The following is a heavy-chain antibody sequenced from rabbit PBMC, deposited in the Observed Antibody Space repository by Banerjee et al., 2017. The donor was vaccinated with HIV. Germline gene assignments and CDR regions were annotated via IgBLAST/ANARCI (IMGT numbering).Heavy chain of an antibody. CDR1: GFSFSSAYY. CDR2: IYAGSSGST. Sequence: QSLEESGGDLVKPGASLTLTCTASGFSFSSAYYMCWVRQAPGKGLEWIACIYAGSSGSTYFANWAKGRFTISKTSSTTVTLQMTSLTAADTATYFCARWRYGYTGDGSALHLWGQGTLVT. V-gene: IGHV1S40*01. CDR3: ARWRYGYTGDGSALHL. D-gene: IGHD7-1*01. J-gene: IGHJ3*01.